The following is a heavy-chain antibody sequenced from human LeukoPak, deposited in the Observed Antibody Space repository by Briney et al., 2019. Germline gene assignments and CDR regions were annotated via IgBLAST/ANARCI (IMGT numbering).Heavy chain of an antibody. D-gene: IGHD3-10*01. V-gene: IGHV3-33*06. J-gene: IGHJ4*02. CDR2: IWYDGSNK. CDR1: GFTFSSYG. CDR3: AKGVSGFGETRESTQYYFDY. Sequence: PGGSLRLSCAASGFTFSSYGMHWVRQAPGKGLEWVAVIWYDGSNKYYADSVKGRFTISRDNSKNTLYLQMNSLRAEDTAVYYCAKGVSGFGETRESTQYYFDYWGQGTLVTVSS.